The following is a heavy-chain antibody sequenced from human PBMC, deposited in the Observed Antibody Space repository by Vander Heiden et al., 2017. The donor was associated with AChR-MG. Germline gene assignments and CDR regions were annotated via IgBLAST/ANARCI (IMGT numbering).Heavy chain of an antibody. CDR3: ARLEGTTRVGVDY. J-gene: IGHJ4*02. D-gene: IGHD3-10*01. V-gene: IGHV4-34*01. CDR1: GGSFSGYY. Sequence: QVQLQQWGAGLLKPSETLSLTCAVYGGSFSGYYWSWIRQPPGKGLEWIGEINHSGSTNYNPSLKSRVTISVDTSKNQFSLKLSSVTAADTAVYYCARLEGTTRVGVDYWGQGTLVTVSS. CDR2: INHSGST.